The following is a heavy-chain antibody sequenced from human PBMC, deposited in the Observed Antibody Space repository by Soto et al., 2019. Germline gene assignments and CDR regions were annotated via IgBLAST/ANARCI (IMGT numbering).Heavy chain of an antibody. Sequence: SETLSLTCTVSGGSISSSSYYWGWIRQPPGKGLEWIGSIYYSGSTYYNPSLKSRVTISVDTSKNQFSLKRSSVTAADTAVYYCARLYTYYDFWRGSLEGDYYYMDVWGKGTTVTVSS. V-gene: IGHV4-39*01. J-gene: IGHJ6*03. D-gene: IGHD3-3*01. CDR1: GGSISSSSYY. CDR2: IYYSGST. CDR3: ARLYTYYDFWRGSLEGDYYYMDV.